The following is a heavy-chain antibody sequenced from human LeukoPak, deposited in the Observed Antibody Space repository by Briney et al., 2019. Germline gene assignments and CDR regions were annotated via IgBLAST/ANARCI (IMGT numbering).Heavy chain of an antibody. CDR2: ITPYNGNT. CDR3: ARLNSAANFLDH. CDR1: GYTFSNCD. Sequence: ASVKVSCKASGYTFSNCDITWVRQAPEQGLDWMGWITPYNGNTDYVQKVRGRVTMTADTSSSTAYMELRSLTSDDTAVYYCARLNSAANFLDHWGQGTLVTVSS. D-gene: IGHD2-15*01. V-gene: IGHV1-18*01. J-gene: IGHJ4*02.